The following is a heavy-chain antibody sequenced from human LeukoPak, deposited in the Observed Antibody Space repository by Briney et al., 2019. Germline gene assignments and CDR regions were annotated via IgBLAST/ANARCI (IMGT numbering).Heavy chain of an antibody. V-gene: IGHV3-7*01. Sequence: GGSLRLSCAASGFTFSSYWMSWVRQAPGTGLEWVANIKQDGSEKYYVDSVKGRFTISRDNAKNSLYLQMNSLRAEDTAVYYCARAAITMIADYWGQGTLVTVSS. J-gene: IGHJ4*02. CDR2: IKQDGSEK. CDR3: ARAAITMIADY. D-gene: IGHD3-22*01. CDR1: GFTFSSYW.